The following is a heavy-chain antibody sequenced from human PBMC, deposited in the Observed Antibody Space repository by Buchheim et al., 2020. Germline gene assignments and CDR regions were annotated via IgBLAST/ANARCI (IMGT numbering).Heavy chain of an antibody. J-gene: IGHJ3*02. D-gene: IGHD1-7*01. CDR3: ARDDWNYGHYNFDI. V-gene: IGHV3-33*01. CDR2: IWYDGSYN. Sequence: QVQLVESGGGVVQPGRSLRLSCAGSGYNFSDNGMHWVRQAPGKGLEWVALIWYDGSYNNYADSVKGRFTISKDNSKNTLDLQMNSLRAEDTAVYYCARDDWNYGHYNFDIWGQGT. CDR1: GYNFSDNG.